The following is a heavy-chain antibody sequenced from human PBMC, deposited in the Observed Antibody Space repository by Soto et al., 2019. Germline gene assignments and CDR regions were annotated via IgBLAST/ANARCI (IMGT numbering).Heavy chain of an antibody. CDR1: GFNFRSHA. V-gene: IGHV3-30*04. D-gene: IGHD2-15*01. CDR3: VRLRSDYFHFGLDL. Sequence: PVGSLRLSCAASGFNFRSHAINWVRQAPGKGLEWVAGISYDARDKYYADSVKGRLTISRDDSKNTVFLHMNSLRAEDTAVYHCVRLRSDYFHFGLDLWGQGTTVTVSS. CDR2: ISYDARDK. J-gene: IGHJ6*02.